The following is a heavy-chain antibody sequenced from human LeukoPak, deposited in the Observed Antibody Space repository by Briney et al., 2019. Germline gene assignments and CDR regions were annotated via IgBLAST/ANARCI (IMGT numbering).Heavy chain of an antibody. CDR2: IYYSGST. D-gene: IGHD3-22*01. Sequence: SETLFLTCTVSGGSISSYYWSWIRQPPGKGLEWIGYIYYSGSTNYNPSLKSRVTISVDTSKNQFSLKLSSVTAADTAVYYCAREGDSSGYYLNWFDPWGQGTLVTVSS. J-gene: IGHJ5*02. CDR3: AREGDSSGYYLNWFDP. CDR1: GGSISSYY. V-gene: IGHV4-59*01.